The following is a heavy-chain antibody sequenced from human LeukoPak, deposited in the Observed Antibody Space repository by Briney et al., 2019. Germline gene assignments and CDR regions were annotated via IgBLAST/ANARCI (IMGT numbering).Heavy chain of an antibody. J-gene: IGHJ4*02. Sequence: PGGSLRLSCAASGFTFSSYGMHWVRQAPGKGLEGVAVTSYNGSNKYYADSVKGRFTISRDNSKNTLYLQMNSLRAEDTAVCYCAKEVMDYGDYYYYLDYWGQGTLVTVSS. CDR3: AKEVMDYGDYYYYLDY. CDR1: GFTFSSYG. D-gene: IGHD4-17*01. V-gene: IGHV3-30*18. CDR2: TSYNGSNK.